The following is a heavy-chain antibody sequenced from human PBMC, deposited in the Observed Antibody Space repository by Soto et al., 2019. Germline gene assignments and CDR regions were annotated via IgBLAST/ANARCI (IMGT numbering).Heavy chain of an antibody. Sequence: QVQLVESGGGVVQPGRSLRLSCAASGFTFSSYAMHWVRQAPGKGLEWVAVISYDGSNKYYADSVKGRFTISRDNSKNTLYLQMNSLRAEDTAVYYCARDIVVVPAAIDYYYGMDFWGQGTTVTVSS. CDR3: ARDIVVVPAAIDYYYGMDF. CDR1: GFTFSSYA. D-gene: IGHD2-2*01. CDR2: ISYDGSNK. V-gene: IGHV3-30-3*01. J-gene: IGHJ6*02.